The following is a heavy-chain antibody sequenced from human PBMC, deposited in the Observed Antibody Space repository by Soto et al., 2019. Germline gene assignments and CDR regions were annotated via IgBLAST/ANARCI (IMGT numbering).Heavy chain of an antibody. CDR2: IYYSGST. D-gene: IGHD6-19*01. CDR1: GGSISSGDYY. CDR3: ARVEQGAVAGLYYFDY. J-gene: IGHJ4*02. V-gene: IGHV4-30-4*02. Sequence: SETLSLTCTVSGGSISSGDYYWSWIRQPPGKGLEWIGYIYYSGSTYYNPSLKSRVTISVDTSKNQFSLKLSSVTAADTAVYYCARVEQGAVAGLYYFDYWGQGTLVTVSS.